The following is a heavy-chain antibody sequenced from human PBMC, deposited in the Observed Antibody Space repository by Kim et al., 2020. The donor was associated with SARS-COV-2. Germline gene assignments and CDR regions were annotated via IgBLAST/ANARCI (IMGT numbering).Heavy chain of an antibody. D-gene: IGHD6-13*01. V-gene: IGHV3-53*01. Sequence: GGSLRLSCAASGFTVSSNYMSWVRQAPGKGLEWVSVIYSGGSTYYADSVKGRFTISRDNSKNTLYLQMNSLRAEDMAVYYCARESRGWAAAWVRWFDPWGQGTLVTVSS. CDR3: ARESRGWAAAWVRWFDP. CDR2: IYSGGST. J-gene: IGHJ5*02. CDR1: GFTVSSNY.